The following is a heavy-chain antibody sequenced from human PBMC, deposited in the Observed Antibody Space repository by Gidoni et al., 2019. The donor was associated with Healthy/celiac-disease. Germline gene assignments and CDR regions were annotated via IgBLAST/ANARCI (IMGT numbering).Heavy chain of an antibody. J-gene: IGHJ4*02. D-gene: IGHD4-17*01. V-gene: IGHV1-24*01. CDR3: ATDLSLRGPFDY. CDR1: GYTLTELS. CDR2: FDPEDGET. Sequence: QVQRVQSGAEVQKPGASVEVSCKVSGYTLTELSMQWVRQAPGKGLEWMGGFDPEDGETSYAQKFQGRVTMTEDTSTDTAYMELSSLRSEDTAVYYCATDLSLRGPFDYWGQGTLVTVSS.